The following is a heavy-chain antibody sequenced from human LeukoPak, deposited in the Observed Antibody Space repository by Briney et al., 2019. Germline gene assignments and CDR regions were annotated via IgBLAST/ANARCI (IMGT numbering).Heavy chain of an antibody. CDR1: GYMFSDYY. J-gene: IGHJ4*01. D-gene: IGHD3-10*01. V-gene: IGHV3-11*04. CDR3: ATYGSGSGTFFDS. CDR2: ISHSGSTI. Sequence: GGSLRLSCTASGYMFSDYYMSWICQAPEKGLEWLSYISHSGSTIYYADSVKGQFTISRDNAKNSLYLQMNSLRAEDTALYYCATYGSGSGTFFDSWGQGTLVTVSS.